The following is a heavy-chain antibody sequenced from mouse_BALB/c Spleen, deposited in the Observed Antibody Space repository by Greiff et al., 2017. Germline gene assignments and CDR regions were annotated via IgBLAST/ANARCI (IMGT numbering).Heavy chain of an antibody. CDR2: IYPGSGST. Sequence: LQQPGSELVRPGASVKLSCKASGYTFTSYWMHWVKQRHGQGLEWIGNIYPGSGSTNYDEKFKSKGTLTVDTSSSTAYMHLSSLTSEDSAVYYWTTARAKGDFGAMDYWGQGTSVTVSS. J-gene: IGHJ4*01. CDR3: TTARAKGDFGAMDY. CDR1: GYTFTSYW. D-gene: IGHD3-1*01. V-gene: IGHV1S22*01.